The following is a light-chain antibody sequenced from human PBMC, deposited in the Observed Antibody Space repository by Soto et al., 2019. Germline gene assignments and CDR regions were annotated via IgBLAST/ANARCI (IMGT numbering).Light chain of an antibody. Sequence: QSVLTQPPSASGTPGQRGTISCSGSSSNIGSNTVNWYQQLPGTAPKLLIYSNSQRPSGVPDRFSGSKSGTSASLAISGLQSEDEADYYCAAWDDSLNGFYVFGTGTKLTVL. V-gene: IGLV1-44*01. CDR3: AAWDDSLNGFYV. CDR2: SNS. J-gene: IGLJ1*01. CDR1: SSNIGSNT.